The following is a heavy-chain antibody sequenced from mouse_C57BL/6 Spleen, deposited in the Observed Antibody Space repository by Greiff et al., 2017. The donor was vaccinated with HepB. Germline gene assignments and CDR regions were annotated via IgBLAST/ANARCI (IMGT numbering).Heavy chain of an antibody. D-gene: IGHD4-1*01. J-gene: IGHJ1*03. V-gene: IGHV5-9*01. CDR1: GFTFSSYT. Sequence: EVQGVESGGGLVKPGGSLKLSCAASGFTFSSYTMSWVRQTPEKRLEWVATISGGGDNTYYPDSVKGRFTISRDNAKNTLYLQMSSLRSEDTALYYCANWDWYFDVWGTGTTVTVSS. CDR2: ISGGGDNT. CDR3: ANWDWYFDV.